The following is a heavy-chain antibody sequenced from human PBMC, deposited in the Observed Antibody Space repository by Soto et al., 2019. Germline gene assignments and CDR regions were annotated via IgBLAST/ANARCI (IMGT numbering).Heavy chain of an antibody. J-gene: IGHJ6*03. CDR3: ARDSTPHILEWLSDYYYYYMDV. D-gene: IGHD3-3*01. V-gene: IGHV3-21*01. CDR2: ISSSSSYI. Sequence: GSLRLSCAASGFTFSSYSMNWVRQAPGKGLEWVSSISSSSSYIYYADSVKGRFTISRDNAKNSLYLQMNSLRAEDTAVYYCARDSTPHILEWLSDYYYYYMDVWGKGTTVTVS. CDR1: GFTFSSYS.